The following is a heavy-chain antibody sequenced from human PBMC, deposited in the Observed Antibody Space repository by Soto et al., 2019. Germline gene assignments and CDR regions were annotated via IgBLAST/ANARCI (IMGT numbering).Heavy chain of an antibody. J-gene: IGHJ6*03. CDR3: ARDRGRHDYSNRYYHYYYMDV. D-gene: IGHD4-4*01. Sequence: SETLSLTCTVSGGSISSYYWSWIRQPPGKGLEWIGYIYYSGSTNYNPSLKSRVTISVDTSKNQFSLKLSSVTAADTAVYYCARDRGRHDYSNRYYHYYYMDVWGKGTTVTLSS. CDR2: IYYSGST. CDR1: GGSISSYY. V-gene: IGHV4-59*01.